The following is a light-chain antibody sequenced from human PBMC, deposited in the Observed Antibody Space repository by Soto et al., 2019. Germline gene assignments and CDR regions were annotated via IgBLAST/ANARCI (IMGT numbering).Light chain of an antibody. V-gene: IGLV2-14*01. Sequence: QSALTQPASVSGSPGQSITISCTGTSTDIGGHNYVSWYQQHPGKAPKVMIFEVYNRPSGVSIRCSGSKSGNTSSLNISGLQGEDEADYYCSSYTSSNTLLFGGGTKVTVL. J-gene: IGLJ2*01. CDR3: SSYTSSNTLL. CDR2: EVY. CDR1: STDIGGHNY.